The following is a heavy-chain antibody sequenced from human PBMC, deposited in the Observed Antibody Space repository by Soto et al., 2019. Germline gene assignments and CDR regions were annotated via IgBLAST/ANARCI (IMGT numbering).Heavy chain of an antibody. Sequence: EVQLLESGGGVVQPGGSLRLSCAASGFTFSSYAMSWVRQAPGKGLEWVAAISGSGGNKYYADSVKGRFTISRDNSKNTLYLQMNSLRAEDTAVYYCAKGAKSNSVSYRTCYFDLWGRGTLVTVSS. CDR3: AKGAKSNSVSYRTCYFDL. J-gene: IGHJ2*01. CDR1: GFTFSSYA. D-gene: IGHD1-26*01. CDR2: ISGSGGNK. V-gene: IGHV3-23*01.